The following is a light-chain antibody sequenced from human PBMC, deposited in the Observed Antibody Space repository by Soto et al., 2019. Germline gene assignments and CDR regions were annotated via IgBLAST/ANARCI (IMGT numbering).Light chain of an antibody. J-gene: IGKJ5*01. V-gene: IGKV1-16*01. CDR2: GAT. CDR1: EGINIY. Sequence: DIQMTQSPPSLSASVGDRVTIICRASEGINIYLAWFQQKPGKAPKSLIYGATSLQRGVPSRFSGSGSETDFTLTISSLQAEDVAVYYCQQYYSSTITFGQGTRLEIK. CDR3: QQYYSSTIT.